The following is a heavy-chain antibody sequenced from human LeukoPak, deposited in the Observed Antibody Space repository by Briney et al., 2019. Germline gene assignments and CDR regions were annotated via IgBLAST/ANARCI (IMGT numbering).Heavy chain of an antibody. CDR1: GFTFSNYG. J-gene: IGHJ4*02. CDR2: INNSGGTI. Sequence: GGSLRLSCAASGFTFSNYGMNWVRQAPGKGLEGVSYINNSGGTISYADSVKGRFTISRDNAKNSLCLQMNSLRAEDTAVYYCARDNRYSYHYLDYWGQGTLVTVSS. D-gene: IGHD5-12*01. V-gene: IGHV3-48*03. CDR3: ARDNRYSYHYLDY.